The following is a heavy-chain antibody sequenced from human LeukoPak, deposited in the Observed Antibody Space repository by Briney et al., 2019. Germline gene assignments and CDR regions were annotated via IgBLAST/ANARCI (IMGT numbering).Heavy chain of an antibody. Sequence: GGSLRLSCAASGFTFDDYGMSWVRQAPGKGLEWVSYISSSGSTIYYADSVKGRFTISRDNAKNSLYLQMNSLRAEDTAVYYCARDRRYYYDSSGCPDYWGQGTLVTVSS. V-gene: IGHV3-11*04. CDR2: ISSSGSTI. J-gene: IGHJ4*02. D-gene: IGHD3-22*01. CDR1: GFTFDDYG. CDR3: ARDRRYYYDSSGCPDY.